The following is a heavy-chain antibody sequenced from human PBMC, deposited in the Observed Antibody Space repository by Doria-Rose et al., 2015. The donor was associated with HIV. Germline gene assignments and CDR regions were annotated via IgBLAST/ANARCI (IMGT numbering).Heavy chain of an antibody. J-gene: IGHJ4*02. CDR2: IFSNDDR. V-gene: IGHV2-26*01. D-gene: IGHD6-13*01. Sequence: QESGPVLVKPTETLTLTCTVSGVSLSSPGMGVSWIRQPPGKALEWLANIFSNDDRSYITSLKSRLNIARGTSKSQVVLTMTDMDPVDTATYYCARIKSSRWYHKYYFDFWGQGTLVIVSA. CDR1: GVSLSSPGMG. CDR3: ARIKSSRWYHKYYFDF.